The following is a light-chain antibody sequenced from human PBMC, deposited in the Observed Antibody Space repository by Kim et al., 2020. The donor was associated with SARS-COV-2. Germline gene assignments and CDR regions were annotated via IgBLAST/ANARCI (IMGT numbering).Light chain of an antibody. Sequence: SLGNTAPLSCRASQSIRSNLACYQQKPGQAPRLLMFDTTNRATGIPDRFSGSGSGTEFTLTISSLQPEDSAVYYCQQYNDWPPLTFGQGTRLEIK. J-gene: IGKJ5*01. V-gene: IGKV3-15*01. CDR2: DTT. CDR3: QQYNDWPPLT. CDR1: QSIRSN.